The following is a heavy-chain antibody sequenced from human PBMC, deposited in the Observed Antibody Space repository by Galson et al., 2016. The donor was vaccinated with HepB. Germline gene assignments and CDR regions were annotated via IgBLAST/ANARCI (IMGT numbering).Heavy chain of an antibody. CDR3: AKMDEGTSKRNIDY. Sequence: SLRLSCAASGFTFSSYGMSWVRQAPGKGLEWVSAVSGSGGSTYYADSVKGRFTIPSDNSKNTLYLQMNSLRAEDTAVYSCAKMDEGTSKRNIDYWGQGTLVTVST. CDR2: VSGSGGST. CDR1: GFTFSSYG. D-gene: IGHD2-2*03. J-gene: IGHJ4*02. V-gene: IGHV3-23*01.